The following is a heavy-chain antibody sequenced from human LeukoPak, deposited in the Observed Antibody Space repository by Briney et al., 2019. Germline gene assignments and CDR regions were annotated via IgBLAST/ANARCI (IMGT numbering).Heavy chain of an antibody. CDR3: ARRGIAAAGYDY. CDR1: GGSISSYY. J-gene: IGHJ4*02. Sequence: SETLSLTGTVSGGSISSYYWSWIRQPPGKGLEWIGSIYYSGTTNYNPSLKSRVTILVDTSKNQFSLNLSSVTAADTAVYYCARRGIAAAGYDYWGQGTLVTVSS. V-gene: IGHV4-59*08. D-gene: IGHD6-13*01. CDR2: IYYSGTT.